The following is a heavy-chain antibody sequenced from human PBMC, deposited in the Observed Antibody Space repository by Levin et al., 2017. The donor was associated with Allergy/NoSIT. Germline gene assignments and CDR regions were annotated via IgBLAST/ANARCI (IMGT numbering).Heavy chain of an antibody. Sequence: GGSLRLSCAASGFTFSSYGMHWVRQAPGKGLEWVAVIWYDGSNKYYADSVKGRFTISRDNSKNTLYLQMNSLRAEDTAVYYGARAGGVGDQRAFDIWGQGTMVTVSS. CDR3: ARAGGVGDQRAFDI. D-gene: IGHD4-17*01. CDR1: GFTFSSYG. CDR2: IWYDGSNK. J-gene: IGHJ3*02. V-gene: IGHV3-33*01.